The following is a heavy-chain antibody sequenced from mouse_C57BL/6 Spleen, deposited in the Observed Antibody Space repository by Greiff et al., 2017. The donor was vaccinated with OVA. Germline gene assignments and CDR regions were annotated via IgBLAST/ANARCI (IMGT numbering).Heavy chain of an antibody. V-gene: IGHV3-6*01. J-gene: IGHJ4*01. CDR2: ISYDGSN. Sequence: EVQLVESGPGLVKPSQSLSLTCSVTGYSITSGYYWNWIRQFPGNKLEWMGYISYDGSNNYNPSLKNRISITRDTSKNQFFLKLNSVTTEDTATYYCARFNAMDYWGQGTSVTVSS. CDR3: ARFNAMDY. CDR1: GYSITSGYY.